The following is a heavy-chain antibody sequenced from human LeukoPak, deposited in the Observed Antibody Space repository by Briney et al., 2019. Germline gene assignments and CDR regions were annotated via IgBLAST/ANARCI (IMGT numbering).Heavy chain of an antibody. D-gene: IGHD1-26*01. J-gene: IGHJ4*02. CDR3: ARGEVGSIGRLGY. Sequence: LSETLSLTCSVSGYSISSGNYWGWIRQPPGKTLEWIGSTYHSGSTQLHPSLHSRVTISVDTSKNQFFLNLSSVTATDTAVYYCARGEVGSIGRLGYWGQGILVTVSS. CDR1: GYSISSGNY. CDR2: TYHSGST. V-gene: IGHV4-38-2*02.